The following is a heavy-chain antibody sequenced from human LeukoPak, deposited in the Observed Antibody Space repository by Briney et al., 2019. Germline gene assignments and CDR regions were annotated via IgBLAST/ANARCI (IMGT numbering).Heavy chain of an antibody. Sequence: PSETLSLTCAVYGGSFSGYYWSWIRQPPGKGLEWIGEINHSGSTNYNPSLKSRVTISVDTSKNQFSLKLSSVTAADTAVYYCAVNGYSSGWFTKNYFDYWGQRTLVTVSS. CDR2: INHSGST. CDR3: AVNGYSSGWFTKNYFDY. D-gene: IGHD6-19*01. CDR1: GGSFSGYY. J-gene: IGHJ4*02. V-gene: IGHV4-34*01.